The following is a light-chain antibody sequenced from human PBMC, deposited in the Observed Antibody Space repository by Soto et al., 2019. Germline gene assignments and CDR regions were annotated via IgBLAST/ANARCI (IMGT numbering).Light chain of an antibody. CDR1: SSDVGAYNY. Sequence: QSALTQPRSVSGSPGQSDAISCTGTSSDVGAYNYVSWYQQHPGKAPKLIVYDVSERPSGVPDRFSGSKSGNTASLTISGLQAGDEADYYCCSYAGTYTYMVFGGGTKLTVL. CDR2: DVS. CDR3: CSYAGTYTYMV. J-gene: IGLJ2*01. V-gene: IGLV2-11*01.